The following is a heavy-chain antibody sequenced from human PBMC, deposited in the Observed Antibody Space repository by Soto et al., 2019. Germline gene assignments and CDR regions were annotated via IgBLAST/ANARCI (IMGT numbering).Heavy chain of an antibody. D-gene: IGHD4-17*01. J-gene: IGHJ4*02. CDR2: IYYSGST. V-gene: IGHV4-39*01. CDR3: ARHDYGGLGL. Sequence: SETLSLTCTVSGGSISRSSYYWGWIRQPPGKGLEWIGSIYYSGSTYYNPSLKSRVTISVDTSKNQFSLKLSSVTAADTAVYYCARHDYGGLGLWGQGTRVTVS. CDR1: GGSISRSSYY.